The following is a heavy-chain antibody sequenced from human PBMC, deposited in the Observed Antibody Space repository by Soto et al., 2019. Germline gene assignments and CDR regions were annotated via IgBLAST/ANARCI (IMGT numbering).Heavy chain of an antibody. D-gene: IGHD2-15*01. J-gene: IGHJ4*02. Sequence: ASVKVSCKASGYTFTGYYMHWVRQAPGQGLEWMGWINPNSGGTNYAQKFQGWVTITRDTSISTAYMELSRLGSDDTAVYYCARGRITDYCSVVAAKGNQFKFDYWGQGTLVTVSS. V-gene: IGHV1-2*04. CDR1: GYTFTGYY. CDR2: INPNSGGT. CDR3: ARGRITDYCSVVAAKGNQFKFDY.